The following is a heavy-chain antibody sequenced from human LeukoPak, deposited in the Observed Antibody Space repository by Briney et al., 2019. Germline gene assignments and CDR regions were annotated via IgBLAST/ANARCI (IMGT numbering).Heavy chain of an antibody. V-gene: IGHV4-59*01. CDR2: IYYSGST. J-gene: IGHJ3*02. Sequence: SETLSLTCTVSGGSISSYYWSWIRQPPGKELEWIGYIYYSGSTNYNPSLKSRVTISVDTSKNQFSLKLSSVTAADTAVYYCARADIVATNDAFDIWGQGTMVTVSS. D-gene: IGHD5-12*01. CDR3: ARADIVATNDAFDI. CDR1: GGSISSYY.